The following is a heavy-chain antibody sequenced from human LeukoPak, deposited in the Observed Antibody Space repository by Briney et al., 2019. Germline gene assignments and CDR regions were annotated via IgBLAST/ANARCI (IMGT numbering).Heavy chain of an antibody. J-gene: IGHJ3*01. CDR3: ARAPRTGAWDMITFGGVIVHGDAFDF. Sequence: SETLSLTCAVSGGSLVSTTYYWGWIRQPPGKGLEWIGSIYSSGSTYYNPSLKSRVTVSVDMSKNQFSLQLSSVTAADTAVYYCARAPRTGAWDMITFGGVIVHGDAFDFWGQGTMVTVSS. V-gene: IGHV4-39*07. CDR2: IYSSGST. D-gene: IGHD3-16*02. CDR1: GGSLVSTTYY.